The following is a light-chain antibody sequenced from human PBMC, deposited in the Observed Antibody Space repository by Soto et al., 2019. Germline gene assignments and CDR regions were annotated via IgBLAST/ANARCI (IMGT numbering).Light chain of an antibody. CDR2: DAS. CDR1: QSVSGW. CDR3: QQYETFSGT. V-gene: IGKV1-5*01. J-gene: IGKJ1*01. Sequence: DIQMTQAPSTLSASAGDTVTVTCLAIQSVSGWLAWYQQKPGEAPKLLIYDASALPRGVPSRFSGSGSGTKFTLTIASLQPDDFATYYCQQYETFSGTFGPGTKVDIK.